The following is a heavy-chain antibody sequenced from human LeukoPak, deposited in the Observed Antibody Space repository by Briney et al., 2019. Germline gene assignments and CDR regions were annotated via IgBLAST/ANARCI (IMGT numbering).Heavy chain of an antibody. CDR2: INWNGGST. V-gene: IGHV3-20*01. CDR1: GFTFDDYG. CDR3: ARGIYCSSTSCYSLGDYYFDY. Sequence: GSLRLSCAASGFTFDDYGMSWVRQAPGKGLEWVSGINWNGGSTGYADSVKGRFTISRDNAKNSLYLQMNSLRAEDTALYHCARGIYCSSTSCYSLGDYYFDYWGQGTLVTVSS. D-gene: IGHD2-2*01. J-gene: IGHJ4*02.